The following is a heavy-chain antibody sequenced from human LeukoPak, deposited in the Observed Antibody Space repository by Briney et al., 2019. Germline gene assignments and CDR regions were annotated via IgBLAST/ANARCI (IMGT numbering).Heavy chain of an antibody. CDR2: ISYDGSNK. CDR1: GFTFSSYA. D-gene: IGHD1-26*01. Sequence: GRSLRLSCAASGFTFSSYAMHWVRQAPGKGLEWVAVISYDGSNKYYADSVKGRFTISRDNSKNTLYLQMNSLRAEDTAVYYCARDSVGGSYYADFDYWGQGTLVTVSS. J-gene: IGHJ4*02. CDR3: ARDSVGGSYYADFDY. V-gene: IGHV3-30-3*01.